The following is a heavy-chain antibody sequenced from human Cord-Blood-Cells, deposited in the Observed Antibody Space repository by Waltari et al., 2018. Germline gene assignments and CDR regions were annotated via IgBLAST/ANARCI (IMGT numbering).Heavy chain of an antibody. J-gene: IGHJ2*01. CDR1: GFTFSSYW. D-gene: IGHD1-26*01. CDR3: ARDFLGGSYLTDWYFDL. Sequence: GGSLRLSCAASGFTFSSYWMSWVRQAPGKGLEWVANIKQDGSEKYYVDSVKGRFTISRDNAKNSLYLQMNSLRAEDTAVYYCARDFLGGSYLTDWYFDLWGRGTLVTVSS. V-gene: IGHV3-7*01. CDR2: IKQDGSEK.